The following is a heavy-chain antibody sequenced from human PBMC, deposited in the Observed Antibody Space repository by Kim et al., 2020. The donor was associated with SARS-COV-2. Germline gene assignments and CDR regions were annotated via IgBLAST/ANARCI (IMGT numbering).Heavy chain of an antibody. CDR2: ISGSGGST. J-gene: IGHJ5*02. D-gene: IGHD1-1*01. CDR3: APPGQLELRGFA. V-gene: IGHV3-23*01. Sequence: GGSLRLSCAASGFTFSSYAISWVRQAPGKGLEWVSAISGSGGSTYYADSVKGRFTISRDNSKNTLYLQMNSLRAEDTAVYYCAPPGQLELRGFAWGQGTLVTVSS. CDR1: GFTFSSYA.